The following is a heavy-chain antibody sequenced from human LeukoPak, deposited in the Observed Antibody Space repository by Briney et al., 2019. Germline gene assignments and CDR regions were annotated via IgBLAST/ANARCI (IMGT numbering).Heavy chain of an antibody. J-gene: IGHJ3*02. D-gene: IGHD3-22*01. CDR2: ISGSGRSA. Sequence: GDSLRLSCAASGFSFSSYAMSWVRQAPGKGLEWVSGISGSGRSAYYADSVKGRFTISRDNSKNTLYLQMNSLRAEDTAVYYCAKSYVSGYDSSGRDAFDIWGQGTMVTVSS. V-gene: IGHV3-23*01. CDR3: AKSYVSGYDSSGRDAFDI. CDR1: GFSFSSYA.